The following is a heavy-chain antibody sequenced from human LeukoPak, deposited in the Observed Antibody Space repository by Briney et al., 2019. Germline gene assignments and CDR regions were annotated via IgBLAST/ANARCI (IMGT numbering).Heavy chain of an antibody. J-gene: IGHJ4*02. D-gene: IGHD2-21*01. Sequence: PGGSLRLSCAASGFTFSDYYMSWIRQAPGKGLEWVPYISSSSHTIYYADSVKGRFTISRDNAKNSLYLQMNSLRAEDTAVYYCARDLLLYGDSRGAYWGQGTLVTVSS. CDR3: ARDLLLYGDSRGAY. V-gene: IGHV3-11*01. CDR1: GFTFSDYY. CDR2: ISSSSHTI.